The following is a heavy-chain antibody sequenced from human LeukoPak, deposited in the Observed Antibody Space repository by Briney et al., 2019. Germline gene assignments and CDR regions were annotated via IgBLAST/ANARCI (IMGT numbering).Heavy chain of an antibody. CDR1: GYTFTGYY. D-gene: IGHD3-10*01. CDR3: ARPGTIYGSGSSVYYFDY. V-gene: IGHV1-2*02. CDR2: INPNSGGT. Sequence: ASVKVSCKASGYTFTGYYMHWVRQAPGQGLEWMGWINPNSGGTNYAQKFQGRVTITADKSTSTAYMELSSLRSDDTAVYYCARPGTIYGSGSSVYYFDYWGQGTLVTVSS. J-gene: IGHJ4*02.